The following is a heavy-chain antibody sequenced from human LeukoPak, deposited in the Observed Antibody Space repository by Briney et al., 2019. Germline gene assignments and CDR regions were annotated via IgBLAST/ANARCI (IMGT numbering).Heavy chain of an antibody. CDR2: IYTSGST. D-gene: IGHD3-16*01. V-gene: IGHV4-4*09. CDR1: GGSISSYY. J-gene: IGHJ2*01. Sequence: SETLSLTCTVSGGSISSYYWSWIRQPPGKGLEWIGYIYTSGSTNYNPSLKSRVTISVDTSKNQFSLKLGSVTAADTAVYYCGRFIPRFTLFGGFLGKGYFVLWGRAPLVIVSS. CDR3: GRFIPRFTLFGGFLGKGYFVL.